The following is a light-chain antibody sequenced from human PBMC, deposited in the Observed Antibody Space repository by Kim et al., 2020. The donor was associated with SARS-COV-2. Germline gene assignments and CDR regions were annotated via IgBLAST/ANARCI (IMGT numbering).Light chain of an antibody. CDR2: EVS. CDR1: HSRVCKDRNIY. CDR3: MQGTKRPFT. J-gene: IGKJ3*01. V-gene: IGKV2-30*01. Sequence: ATISCRSSHSRVCKDRNIYLNWFHQRPGKSPQRLIYEVSNRETGVPDRFRGSGSGTDFTLKISSVEAEDVGAYYCMQGTKRPFTFGAGTKVDIK.